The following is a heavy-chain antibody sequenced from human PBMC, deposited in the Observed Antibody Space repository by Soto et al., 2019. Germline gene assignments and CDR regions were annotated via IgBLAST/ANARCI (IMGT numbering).Heavy chain of an antibody. CDR1: SGSISTANW. V-gene: IGHV4-4*02. J-gene: IGHJ4*02. Sequence: QVPLQESGPRLVRPSGTLSLTCTVSSGSISTANWWSWVRQPPGRGLEWIGEIYHSGSTNYNLSPKSRGTLSVDKAKNQFSLRLSSVTAADTAMYYCARRGGGVVLTATTPFDYWGQGTLVTVSS. D-gene: IGHD2-21*02. CDR2: IYHSGST. CDR3: ARRGGGVVLTATTPFDY.